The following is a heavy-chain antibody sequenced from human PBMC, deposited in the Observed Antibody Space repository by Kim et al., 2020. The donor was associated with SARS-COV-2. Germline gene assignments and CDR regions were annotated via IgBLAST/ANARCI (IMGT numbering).Heavy chain of an antibody. D-gene: IGHD6-19*01. J-gene: IGHJ5*02. Sequence: GGSLRLSCAASGFTFSSYGMHWVRQAPGKGLEWVAVIWYDGSNKYYADSVKGRFTISRDNSKNTLYLQMNSLRAEDTAVYYCAGSSGWYSWFDPWGQGTWSPSPQ. CDR2: IWYDGSNK. CDR1: GFTFSSYG. CDR3: AGSSGWYSWFDP. V-gene: IGHV3-33*01.